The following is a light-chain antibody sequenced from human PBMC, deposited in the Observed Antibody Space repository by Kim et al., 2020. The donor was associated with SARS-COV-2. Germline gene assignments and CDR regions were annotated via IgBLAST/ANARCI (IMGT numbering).Light chain of an antibody. CDR3: QQYGGSPIT. J-gene: IGKJ5*01. Sequence: SPGESATLSCRASLRLANNYLAWYQQKPGQAPRLLISGASIRATGIPDRFSGSGSGIDFTLTISRLEPEDFAVYYCQQYGGSPITFGQGTRLEIK. CDR2: GAS. CDR1: LRLANNY. V-gene: IGKV3-20*01.